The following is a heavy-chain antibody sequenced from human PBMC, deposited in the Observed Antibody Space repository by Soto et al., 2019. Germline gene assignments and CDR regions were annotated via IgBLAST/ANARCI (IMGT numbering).Heavy chain of an antibody. D-gene: IGHD3-10*01. CDR1: GFTFSSYG. CDR3: AKLGLMSDYYGSGSYPGAYYFDY. CDR2: ISYDGSNK. V-gene: IGHV3-30*18. Sequence: GGSLRLSCAASGFTFSSYGMHWVRQAPGKGLEWVAVISYDGSNKYYADSVKGRFTISRDNSKNTLYLQMNSLRAEDTAVYYCAKLGLMSDYYGSGSYPGAYYFDYWGQGTLVTVSS. J-gene: IGHJ4*02.